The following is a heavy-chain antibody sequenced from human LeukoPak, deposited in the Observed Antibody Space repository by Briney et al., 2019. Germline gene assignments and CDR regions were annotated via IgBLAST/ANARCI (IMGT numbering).Heavy chain of an antibody. CDR2: ISAYNGNT. V-gene: IGHV1-18*01. D-gene: IGHD2-15*01. Sequence: GASVKVSCKASGYTFTSYGISWVRQAPGQGLEWMGWISAYNGNTNSAQKLQGRVTVTTDTSTSTAHMELRSLRSDDTAVYYCARDPCSGGSCHDALDIWGQGTTVTVSS. CDR1: GYTFTSYG. CDR3: ARDPCSGGSCHDALDI. J-gene: IGHJ3*02.